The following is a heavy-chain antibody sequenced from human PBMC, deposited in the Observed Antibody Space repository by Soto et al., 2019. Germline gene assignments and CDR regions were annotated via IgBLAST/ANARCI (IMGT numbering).Heavy chain of an antibody. Sequence: EVQLLESGGGLVQPGGSLRLSCAASGFTFSSYAMNWVRQAPGKGLEWVSVISGSGGSTYYADSVKGRFTISRDNSKNTLYLQRNSLRAEDTAVYYCARRGSGSYYDYWGQGTLVTVSS. CDR2: ISGSGGST. D-gene: IGHD1-26*01. CDR1: GFTFSSYA. CDR3: ARRGSGSYYDY. V-gene: IGHV3-23*01. J-gene: IGHJ4*02.